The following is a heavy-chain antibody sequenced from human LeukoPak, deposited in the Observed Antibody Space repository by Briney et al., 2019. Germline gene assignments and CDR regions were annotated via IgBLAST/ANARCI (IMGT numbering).Heavy chain of an antibody. J-gene: IGHJ4*02. V-gene: IGHV4-34*01. CDR2: MNQSGST. Sequence: SETLSLTCAVYGGSFSGYYWSWIRQPPGKGLEWIGEMNQSGSTNYNPSLKSRVTISVDTSKNQFSLKLSSVTAADTAVYYCARVSDQAGTDYWGEGNLVTVSS. CDR1: GGSFSGYY. CDR3: ARVSDQAGTDY. D-gene: IGHD6-13*01.